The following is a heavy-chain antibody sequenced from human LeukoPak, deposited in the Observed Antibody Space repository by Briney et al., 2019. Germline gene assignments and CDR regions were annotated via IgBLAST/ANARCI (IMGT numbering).Heavy chain of an antibody. CDR1: GGSISSYY. D-gene: IGHD5-12*01. CDR2: IYTSGST. Sequence: PSETLSLTCTVSGGSISSYYWSWIRQPPGKGLEWLGRIYTSGSTNYNPSLKSRVTMSVDTSKNQFSLKLSSVTAADTAVYYCATSYSGYDYWGQGTLVTVSS. CDR3: ATSYSGYDY. J-gene: IGHJ4*02. V-gene: IGHV4-4*07.